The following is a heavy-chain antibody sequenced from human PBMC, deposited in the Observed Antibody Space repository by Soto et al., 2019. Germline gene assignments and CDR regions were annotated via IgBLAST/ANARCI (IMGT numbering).Heavy chain of an antibody. D-gene: IGHD2-21*02. Sequence: WASVKVSCKASGYTFTSYGISWVRQAPGQGLEWMGWISAYNGNTNYAQKLQGRVTMTTDTSTSTAYMELRSLRSDDTAVYYCARDIVVVTATRRYYYGMDVWGQGTTVTVSS. CDR2: ISAYNGNT. CDR3: ARDIVVVTATRRYYYGMDV. J-gene: IGHJ6*02. V-gene: IGHV1-18*01. CDR1: GYTFTSYG.